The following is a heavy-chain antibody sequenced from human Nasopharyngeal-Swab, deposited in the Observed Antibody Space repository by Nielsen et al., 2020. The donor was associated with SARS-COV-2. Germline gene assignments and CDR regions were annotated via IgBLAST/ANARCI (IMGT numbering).Heavy chain of an antibody. D-gene: IGHD3-10*01. CDR2: IYTSGST. CDR1: GGSISSGSYY. V-gene: IGHV4-61*02. CDR3: ARGLLWFGEAPFDY. Sequence: SETLSLTCTVSGGSISSGSYYWSWIRQPAGKGLEWIGRIYTSGSTNYNPSLKSRVTISVDTSKSQFSLKLSSVTAADTAVYYCARGLLWFGEAPFDYWGQGTLVTVSS. J-gene: IGHJ4*02.